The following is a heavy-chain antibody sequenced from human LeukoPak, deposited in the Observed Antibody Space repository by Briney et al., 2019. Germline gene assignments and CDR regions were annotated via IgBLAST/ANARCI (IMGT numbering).Heavy chain of an antibody. Sequence: PSETLSLTCTVSGGSISEYYWSWIRQPPGQGLEWIGSSYNSGSTNYNPSLKSRVTISVDTSKNQLSLKLSSVTAADTAVYYCARFSVAAAGTGWFDPWGQGTLVTVSA. CDR1: GGSISEYY. V-gene: IGHV4-59*01. J-gene: IGHJ5*02. CDR2: SYNSGST. D-gene: IGHD6-13*01. CDR3: ARFSVAAAGTGWFDP.